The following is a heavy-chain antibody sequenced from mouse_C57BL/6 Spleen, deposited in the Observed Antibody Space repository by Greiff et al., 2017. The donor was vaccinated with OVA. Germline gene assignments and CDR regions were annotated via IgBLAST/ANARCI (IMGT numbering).Heavy chain of an antibody. Sequence: VQLQQSGAELAKPGASVKLSCKASGYTFTSYWMDWVKQRPGQGLEWIGNIYPSDSETHYNQKFKDKATLTVDKSSSTAYMQLSSLTSEDSAVYYCAKEGDDYQGYFDVWGTGTTVTVSS. CDR1: GYTFTSYW. D-gene: IGHD2-4*01. V-gene: IGHV1-61*01. CDR2: IYPSDSET. CDR3: AKEGDDYQGYFDV. J-gene: IGHJ1*03.